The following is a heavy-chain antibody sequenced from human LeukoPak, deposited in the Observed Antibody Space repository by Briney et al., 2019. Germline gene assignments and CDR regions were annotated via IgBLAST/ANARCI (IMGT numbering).Heavy chain of an antibody. V-gene: IGHV3-74*01. CDR2: ISPDGSNT. J-gene: IGHJ3*01. CDR3: ARVASYSCGWDGKRIRNAFDV. Sequence: GGSLRLSCAASAFSFSTYWTHWVRQAPGRGLVWVSRISPDGSNTIYADSVKGRFTISSDNAKNTLYLQMNTLRVEDTAVYYCARVASYSCGWDGKRIRNAFDVWGQGTVVTVSS. D-gene: IGHD6-19*01. CDR1: AFSFSTYW.